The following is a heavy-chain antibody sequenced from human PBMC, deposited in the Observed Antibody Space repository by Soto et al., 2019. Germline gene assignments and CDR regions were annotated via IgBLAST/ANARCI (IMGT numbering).Heavy chain of an antibody. Sequence: ASVKVSCESSGYTFTSYGISWVRQARRQGLEWMAWISAYNGNTNYAQKLQGRVTMTTDTSTSTAYMELRSLRSDETAVYYCARDSDERIAAHNFDYCGQGTLVTAPQ. CDR3: ARDSDERIAAHNFDY. CDR2: ISAYNGNT. CDR1: GYTFTSYG. V-gene: IGHV1-18*01. D-gene: IGHD6-6*01. J-gene: IGHJ4*02.